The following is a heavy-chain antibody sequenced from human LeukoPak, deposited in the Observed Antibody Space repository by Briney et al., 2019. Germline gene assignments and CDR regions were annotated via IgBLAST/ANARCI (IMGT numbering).Heavy chain of an antibody. Sequence: SETLSLTCTVSGGSISSYYWSWIRQHPGKGLEWIGYIYYSGSTYYNPSLKSRVTISVDTSKNQFSLKLSSVTAADTAVYYCARLVVGAPGAFDIWGQGTMVTVSS. CDR3: ARLVVGAPGAFDI. V-gene: IGHV4-59*06. D-gene: IGHD1-26*01. J-gene: IGHJ3*02. CDR2: IYYSGST. CDR1: GGSISSYY.